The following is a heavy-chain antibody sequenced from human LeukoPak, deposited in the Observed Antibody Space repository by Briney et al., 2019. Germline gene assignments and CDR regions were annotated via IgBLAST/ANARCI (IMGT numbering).Heavy chain of an antibody. CDR2: IKQDGSEK. CDR3: ARDVEGYSSSSEDY. V-gene: IGHV3-7*01. CDR1: GFTFSSYW. Sequence: GGSLRLSCAASGFTFSSYWMSWVRQAPGKGLEWVANIKQDGSEKYYVDSVKGRFTISRDNAKNSLYLQMNSLRAEDTAVYYCARDVEGYSSSSEDYWGQGALVTVSS. J-gene: IGHJ4*02. D-gene: IGHD6-6*01.